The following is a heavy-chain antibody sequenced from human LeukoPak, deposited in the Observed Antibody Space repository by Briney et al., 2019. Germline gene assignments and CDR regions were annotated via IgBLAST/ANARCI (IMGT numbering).Heavy chain of an antibody. CDR2: IKSKTDGGTT. J-gene: IGHJ4*02. CDR1: GFTFSNAW. CDR3: TTDPPNWNSPFGGGWYED. Sequence: PGGSLRLSCAASGFTFSNAWMSWVRQAPGKGLEWVGRIKSKTDGGTTDYAAPVKGRFTISRDDSKNTLYLQMNSLKTEDTAVYYCTTDPPNWNSPFGGGWYEDWGQGTLVTVSS. D-gene: IGHD1-7*01. V-gene: IGHV3-15*01.